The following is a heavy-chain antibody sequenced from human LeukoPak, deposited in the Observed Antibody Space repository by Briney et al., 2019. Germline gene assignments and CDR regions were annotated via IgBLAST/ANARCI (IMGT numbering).Heavy chain of an antibody. Sequence: GGSLRLSCAASGFTFSNYAMSWVRQAPGKGLEWFSGLSGTGDITYYADSVKGRFTISRDNSKNTLYLQMNSLRAEDTAMYYCARATHPPGTTGAPGNWYFDLWGRGTLVIVSS. D-gene: IGHD4-17*01. J-gene: IGHJ2*01. CDR1: GFTFSNYA. CDR3: ARATHPPGTTGAPGNWYFDL. CDR2: LSGTGDIT. V-gene: IGHV3-23*01.